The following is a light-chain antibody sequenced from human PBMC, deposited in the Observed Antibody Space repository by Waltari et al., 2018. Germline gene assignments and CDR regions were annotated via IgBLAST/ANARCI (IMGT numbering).Light chain of an antibody. J-gene: IGKJ4*01. CDR2: EAS. Sequence: EVVLTQSPATLSLSPGERATLSCRARQSVYNFLAWYQQKPGQAPRPLIKEASQRATGIPARFSGSGSGTDFTLTISNLEPEDVAVYYCQQRANWPPLTFGGGTKVEIK. CDR3: QQRANWPPLT. V-gene: IGKV3-11*01. CDR1: QSVYNF.